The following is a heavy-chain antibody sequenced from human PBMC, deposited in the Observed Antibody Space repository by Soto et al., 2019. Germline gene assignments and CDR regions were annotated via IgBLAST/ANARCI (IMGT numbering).Heavy chain of an antibody. J-gene: IGHJ6*02. CDR1: GFTFSSYW. Sequence: EVQLVESGGGLVQPGGSLRLSCAASGFTFSSYWMHWVRQAPGKGLVWVSRINSDGSSTTYADSVKGRFTISRDNAKNTLYLQMNSLRAEDTAVYYFARNEWIDRGMDVSGQGTTVTVSS. CDR2: INSDGSST. V-gene: IGHV3-74*01. CDR3: ARNEWIDRGMDV. D-gene: IGHD3-22*01.